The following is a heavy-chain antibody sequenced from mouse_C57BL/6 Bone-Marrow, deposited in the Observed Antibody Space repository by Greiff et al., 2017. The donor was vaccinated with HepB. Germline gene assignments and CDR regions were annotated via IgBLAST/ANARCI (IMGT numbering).Heavy chain of an antibody. CDR1: GFTFSDYG. D-gene: IGHD2-1*01. J-gene: IGHJ3*01. V-gene: IGHV5-15*01. CDR3: ARSYGNSLGFAY. CDR2: ISNLAYSI. Sequence: EVQLQESGGGLVQPGGSLKLSCAASGFTFSDYGMAWVRQAPRKGPEWVAFISNLAYSIYYADTVTGRFTISRENAKNTLYLEMSSLRSEDTAMYYCARSYGNSLGFAYWGQGTLVTVSA.